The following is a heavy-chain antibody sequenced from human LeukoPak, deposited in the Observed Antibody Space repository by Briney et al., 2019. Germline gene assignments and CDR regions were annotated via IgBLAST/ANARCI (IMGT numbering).Heavy chain of an antibody. V-gene: IGHV4-38-2*01. CDR1: GYSISSGYY. CDR2: IYHSGST. J-gene: IGHJ5*02. Sequence: PSETLSLTSAVSGYSISSGYYWGWIRQPPGQGLEWIGSIYHSGSTYYNPSLKSRVTISVDTSKNQFSLKLSSVTAADTAVYCCARSLWLTDNNWCDPWGQGTLVTVSS. D-gene: IGHD3-10*01. CDR3: ARSLWLTDNNWCDP.